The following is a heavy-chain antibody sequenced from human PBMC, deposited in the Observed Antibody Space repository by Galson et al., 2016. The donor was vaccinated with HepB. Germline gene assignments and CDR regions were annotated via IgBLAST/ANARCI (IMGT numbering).Heavy chain of an antibody. CDR3: ARDLGGYGGY. CDR2: IDTDGGLT. Sequence: SLRLSCAASGFNFNTFWLHWVRQVPGNGLVWVSRIDTDGGLTNYADSVRGRFTISRDNTKNTLFLQMNSLRAEDTAVYYCARDLGGYGGYWGQGTLVTVSS. V-gene: IGHV3-74*01. CDR1: GFNFNTFW. D-gene: IGHD5-12*01. J-gene: IGHJ4*02.